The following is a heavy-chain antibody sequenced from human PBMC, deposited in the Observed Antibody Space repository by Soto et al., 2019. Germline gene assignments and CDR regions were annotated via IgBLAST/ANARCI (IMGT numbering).Heavy chain of an antibody. CDR1: GYTFTSYG. Sequence: ASVKVSCKASGYTFTSYGISWVRQAPGQGLEWMGWISAYNGNTNYAQKLQGRVTMTTDTSTSTAYMELRSLRSDDTAVYYCAKDPRGYDFWTGYYQCYGYGRGVSGQGTTVTVSS. CDR2: ISAYNGNT. D-gene: IGHD3-3*01. J-gene: IGHJ6*02. CDR3: AKDPRGYDFWTGYYQCYGYGRGV. V-gene: IGHV1-18*01.